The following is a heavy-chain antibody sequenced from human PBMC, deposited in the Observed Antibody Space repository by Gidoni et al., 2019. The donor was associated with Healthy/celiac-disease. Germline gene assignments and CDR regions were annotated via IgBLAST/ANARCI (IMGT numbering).Heavy chain of an antibody. D-gene: IGHD6-19*01. CDR2: IYYSGST. Sequence: QLQLQESGPGLVQPSETLSLTCTVSGGSISSSSYYWGWIRQPPGKGLDWIGSIYYSGSTYYNPSLKSRVTISVDTSKNQFSLKLSSVTAADTAVYYCARRSSGWSEYFQHWGQGTLVTVSS. CDR3: ARRSSGWSEYFQH. V-gene: IGHV4-39*01. J-gene: IGHJ1*01. CDR1: GGSISSSSYY.